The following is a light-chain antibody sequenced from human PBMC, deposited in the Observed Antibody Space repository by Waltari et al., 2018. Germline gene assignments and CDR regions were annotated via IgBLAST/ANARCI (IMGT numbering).Light chain of an antibody. J-gene: IGLJ3*02. Sequence: QLVLTQSPSASASLGAPLKLTRTPSRLHSSNVITRLQQQPEKGPRYLMKVNSDGSHNKGDEIPDRFSGSSSGAERYLTISSLQSEDEADYYCQTGGHGTWVFGGGTKLTVL. CDR2: VNSDGSH. CDR1: RLHSSNV. CDR3: QTGGHGTWV. V-gene: IGLV4-69*01.